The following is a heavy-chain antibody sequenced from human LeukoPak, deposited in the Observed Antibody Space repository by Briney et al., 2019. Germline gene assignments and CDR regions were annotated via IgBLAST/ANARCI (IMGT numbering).Heavy chain of an antibody. CDR1: GYTFTGYY. CDR3: ATGAASYYGD. J-gene: IGHJ4*02. D-gene: IGHD1-26*01. V-gene: IGHV1-2*02. CDR2: INPNSGGT. Sequence: ASVKVSCKASGYTFTGYYMHWVRQAPGQGLEWMGWINPNSGGTNYAQKFQGRVTMARDTSINTVYMQLSRLRSDDTAVYYCATGAASYYGDWGQGTLVTVSS.